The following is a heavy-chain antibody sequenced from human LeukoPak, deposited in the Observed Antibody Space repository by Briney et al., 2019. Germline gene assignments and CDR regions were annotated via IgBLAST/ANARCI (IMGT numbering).Heavy chain of an antibody. CDR1: GFTFSNAW. D-gene: IGHD4-17*01. CDR3: TTLGVTTDQDAFDI. CDR2: IKSKTDGGST. Sequence: AGGSLRLSCAASGFTFSNAWMSWVRQAPGKGLEWVGRIKSKTDGGSTDYAAPVKGRFTISGDDSKNTLYLQMNSLKTEDTAVYYCTTLGVTTDQDAFDIWGQGTVVTVSS. V-gene: IGHV3-15*01. J-gene: IGHJ3*02.